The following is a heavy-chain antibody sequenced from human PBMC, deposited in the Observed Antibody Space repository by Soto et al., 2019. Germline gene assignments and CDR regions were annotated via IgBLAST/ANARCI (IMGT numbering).Heavy chain of an antibody. D-gene: IGHD6-25*01. V-gene: IGHV3-23*01. CDR2: ISASGGST. Sequence: EVQLLESGGSLVQPGGSLRLSCAASGFTFNTYAMTWVRQAPGKGLEWVSAISASGGSTYYADSVKGRFTISRDNSKNTLSLQMNSLRVEDTAIYYCAKDVSGGHQGQFHHWGQGTLVTVSS. J-gene: IGHJ4*02. CDR1: GFTFNTYA. CDR3: AKDVSGGHQGQFHH.